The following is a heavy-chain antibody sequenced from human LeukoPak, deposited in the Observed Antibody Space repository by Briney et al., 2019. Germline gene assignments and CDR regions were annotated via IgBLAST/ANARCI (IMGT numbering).Heavy chain of an antibody. CDR1: RFSLTTTGLC. J-gene: IGHJ4*02. CDR3: ARSTYYSDSGGYTPGYFDF. V-gene: IGHV2-70*11. Sequence: SGPALVKPKQTLTLTCAFSRFSLTTTGLCVSWIRQPPGKALEWLARIDWDGDKYYSTSLKTNLTISKDTSKNQVVLILTNVDPVDTGAYFCARSTYYSDSGGYTPGYFDFWGQGTRVTVSS. D-gene: IGHD3-22*01. CDR2: IDWDGDK.